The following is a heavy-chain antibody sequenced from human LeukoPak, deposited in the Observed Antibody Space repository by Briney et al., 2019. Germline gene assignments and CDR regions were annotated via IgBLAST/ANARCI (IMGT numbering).Heavy chain of an antibody. J-gene: IGHJ6*02. Sequence: PGGSLRLSCAASGFTFSTYSMNWVHQAPGKGLEWVSSISSSSSYIYYADSVKGRFTVSRDSAKNSLYLQMNSLRAEDTAVYYCARELPTGGRYPYGMDVWGQGTTVTVSS. D-gene: IGHD7-27*01. CDR1: GFTFSTYS. CDR2: ISSSSSYI. V-gene: IGHV3-21*01. CDR3: ARELPTGGRYPYGMDV.